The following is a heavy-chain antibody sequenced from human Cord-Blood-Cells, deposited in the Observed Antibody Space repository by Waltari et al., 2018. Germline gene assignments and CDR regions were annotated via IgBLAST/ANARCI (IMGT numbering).Heavy chain of an antibody. J-gene: IGHJ2*01. CDR2: INHSGST. D-gene: IGHD3-22*01. CDR1: GGSFSGYY. Sequence: QVQLQQWGAGLLKPSETLSLTCAVYGGSFSGYYWSWIRQPPGKGLEWIGEINHSGSTNYNPSLKSRVTISVDTSKNQFSLKLSSVTAADTAVYYCARTSYYYDSSGYYYGYFDLWGRGTLFTVSS. CDR3: ARTSYYYDSSGYYYGYFDL. V-gene: IGHV4-34*01.